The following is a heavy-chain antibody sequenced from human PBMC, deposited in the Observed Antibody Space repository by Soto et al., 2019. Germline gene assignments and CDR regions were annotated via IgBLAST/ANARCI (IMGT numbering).Heavy chain of an antibody. CDR1: GFTVSSNY. CDR3: ARHRAPIDTWYFDI. CDR2: IYSDGTT. V-gene: IGHV3-53*01. J-gene: IGHJ2*01. D-gene: IGHD3-9*01. Sequence: QLVESGGGLIQPGGSLRLSCAASGFTVSSNYMSWIRQAPGKGLEWVSIIYSDGTTYYADSVKGRFTISRDNSKNTLYLQMNSLRADDTAVYYCARHRAPIDTWYFDIWGRVTLVTVSS.